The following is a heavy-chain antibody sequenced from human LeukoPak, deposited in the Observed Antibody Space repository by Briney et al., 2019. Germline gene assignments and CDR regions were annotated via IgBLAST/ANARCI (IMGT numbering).Heavy chain of an antibody. CDR1: GGTFSSYA. D-gene: IGHD2-2*01. CDR2: IIPIFGTA. CDR3: ARDRCSSTSCYFLPSGGMDV. V-gene: IGHV1-69*13. J-gene: IGHJ6*04. Sequence: ASVKVSCKASGGTFSSYAISWVRQAPGQGLEWMGGIIPIFGTANYAQKLQGRVTITADESTSTAYMELSSLRSEDTAVYYCARDRCSSTSCYFLPSGGMDVWGKGTTVTVSS.